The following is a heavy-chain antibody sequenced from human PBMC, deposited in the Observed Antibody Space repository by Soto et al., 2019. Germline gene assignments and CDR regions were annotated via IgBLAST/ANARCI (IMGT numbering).Heavy chain of an antibody. CDR1: GFTFSSYW. CDR3: ARDYSSGRHAV. CDR2: IKQDGSEK. V-gene: IGHV3-7*01. Sequence: EVQLVESGGGLVQPGGSLRLSCAASGFTFSSYWMSWVRQAPGKGLEWVANIKQDGSEKYYVDSVKGRFTISRDNAKNSQYLQMNSLRAEDTAVYYCARDYSSGRHAVWGQGTLVTVST. D-gene: IGHD6-19*01. J-gene: IGHJ4*02.